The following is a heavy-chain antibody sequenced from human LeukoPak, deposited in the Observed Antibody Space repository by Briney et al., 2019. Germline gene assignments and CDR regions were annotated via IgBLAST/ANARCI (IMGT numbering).Heavy chain of an antibody. CDR1: GGTFSSYA. J-gene: IGHJ6*02. CDR3: ARPVRGGYYGMDV. CDR2: IIPILGIA. Sequence: SVTVSFKASGGTFSSYAISWVRQAPGQGLEWMGRIIPILGIANYAQKFQGRVTITADKSTSTAYMELSSLRSEDTAVYYCARPVRGGYYGMDVWGQGTTVTVSS. V-gene: IGHV1-69*04. D-gene: IGHD3-10*01.